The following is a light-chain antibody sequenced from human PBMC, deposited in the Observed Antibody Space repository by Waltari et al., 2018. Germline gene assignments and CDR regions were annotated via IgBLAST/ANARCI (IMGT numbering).Light chain of an antibody. J-gene: IGKJ1*01. V-gene: IGKV3-20*01. Sequence: EIVLTQSPGTLSLSPGERATLSCRASQSVSSSYLAWYQQKPGKAPRSTIHGASNRATGIPDRFSGSGSGTDFTLTISRLEPEDFAVYYCQQYGSSPWTFGQGTKVEIK. CDR2: GAS. CDR3: QQYGSSPWT. CDR1: QSVSSSY.